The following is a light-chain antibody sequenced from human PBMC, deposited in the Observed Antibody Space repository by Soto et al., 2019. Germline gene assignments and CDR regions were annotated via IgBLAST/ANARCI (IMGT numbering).Light chain of an antibody. CDR2: AAS. CDR3: QQSYSTPRT. J-gene: IGKJ1*01. V-gene: IGKV1-39*01. Sequence: DIQMTQSPSSLSASVGDRVTITCRASQSISLYVNWYQQKPGKAPKLLIYAASSLQSGVPSRFSGSGFGTDFTFTISSLQPEDFATYYCQQSYSTPRTFGQGTEVEIK. CDR1: QSISLY.